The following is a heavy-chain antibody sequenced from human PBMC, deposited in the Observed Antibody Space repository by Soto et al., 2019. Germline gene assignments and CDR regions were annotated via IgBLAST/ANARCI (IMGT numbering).Heavy chain of an antibody. J-gene: IGHJ3*02. CDR3: ARPDCSSTSCYGVHDAFDI. V-gene: IGHV1-2*04. CDR2: INPNSGGT. D-gene: IGHD2-2*01. CDR1: GYTFTGYY. Sequence: ASVKVSCTASGYTFTGYYMHWVRQAPEQGLEWMGWINPNSGGTNYAQKFQGWVTMTRDTSISTAYMELSRLRSDDTAVYYCARPDCSSTSCYGVHDAFDIWGQGTMVTVS.